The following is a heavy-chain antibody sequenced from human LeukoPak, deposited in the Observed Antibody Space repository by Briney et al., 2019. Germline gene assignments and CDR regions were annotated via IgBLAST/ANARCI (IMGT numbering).Heavy chain of an antibody. Sequence: SQTLSLTCAISGDSVSSNSAAWNWIRQSPSRGLEWLGRTYYRSKWYNDYAVSVKGRITINPDTSKNQFSLQLNSVTPEDTAVYYCARVGQYYDFWSGYYPKGNYFDYWGQGTLVTVSS. CDR1: GDSVSSNSAA. CDR2: TYYRSKWYN. CDR3: ARVGQYYDFWSGYYPKGNYFDY. J-gene: IGHJ4*02. D-gene: IGHD3-3*01. V-gene: IGHV6-1*01.